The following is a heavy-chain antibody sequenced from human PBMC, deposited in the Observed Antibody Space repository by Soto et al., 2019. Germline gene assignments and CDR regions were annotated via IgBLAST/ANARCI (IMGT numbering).Heavy chain of an antibody. CDR3: ARELNTDPTAYYAFAY. CDR1: GYTFTAYG. Sequence: QVQLVQSGPEVTMPGASVKVSCKTSGYTFTAYGLAWLRQAPGQRPEWLGWVVTANANTNYAEKFQGRVTMTSDRSTTTAYMELRSLRSDDTAVYYCARELNTDPTAYYAFAYWGQGTLVNVSS. J-gene: IGHJ4*02. D-gene: IGHD3-9*01. CDR2: VVTANANT. V-gene: IGHV1-18*01.